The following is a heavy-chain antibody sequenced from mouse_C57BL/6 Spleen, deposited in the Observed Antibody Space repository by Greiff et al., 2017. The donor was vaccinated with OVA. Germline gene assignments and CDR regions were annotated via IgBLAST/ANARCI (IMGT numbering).Heavy chain of an antibody. D-gene: IGHD1-1*01. CDR1: GFNIKDDY. CDR2: IDPENGDT. CDR3: TTLGGSSYNAMDY. V-gene: IGHV14-4*01. J-gene: IGHJ4*01. Sequence: EVQLQQSGAELVRPGASVKLSCTASGFNIKDDYMHWVKQRPEQGLEWIGWIDPENGDTEYASKFQGKATITADTSSNTAYLQLSSLTSEDTAVYYCTTLGGSSYNAMDYWGQGTSVTVSS.